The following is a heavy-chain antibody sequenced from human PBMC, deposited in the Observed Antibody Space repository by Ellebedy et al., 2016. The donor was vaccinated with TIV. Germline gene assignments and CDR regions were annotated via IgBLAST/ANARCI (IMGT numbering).Heavy chain of an antibody. CDR1: GYTFTNYG. V-gene: IGHV1-18*04. Sequence: ASVKVSCXASGYTFTNYGFNWVRQAPGQGLEWMGWISAYNGNTNSPQKLQGRLSMTTDTSTSTAYMELRSLRSDDTAVYYCARGGPYYDSGGYIYYFDYWGQGSLVTVSS. CDR2: ISAYNGNT. CDR3: ARGGPYYDSGGYIYYFDY. J-gene: IGHJ4*02. D-gene: IGHD3-22*01.